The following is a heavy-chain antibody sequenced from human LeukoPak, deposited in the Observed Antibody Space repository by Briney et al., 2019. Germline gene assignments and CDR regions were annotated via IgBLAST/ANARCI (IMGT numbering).Heavy chain of an antibody. V-gene: IGHV7-4-1*02. CDR3: ARDRLASATHYYGSGSYLY. D-gene: IGHD3-10*01. CDR2: INTNTGNP. CDR1: GYTFTSYA. J-gene: IGHJ4*02. Sequence: ASVKVSCKASGYTFTSYAMNWVRQAPGQGLEWMGWINTNTGNPTYAQGFTGRFVFSLDTSVSTAYLQISSLKAEDTAVYYCARDRLASATHYYGSGSYLYWGQGTLVTVSS.